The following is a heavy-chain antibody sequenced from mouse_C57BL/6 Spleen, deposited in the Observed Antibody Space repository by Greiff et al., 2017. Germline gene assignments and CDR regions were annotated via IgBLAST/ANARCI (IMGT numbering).Heavy chain of an antibody. J-gene: IGHJ4*01. CDR3: ARVYSRRAMDY. D-gene: IGHD2-5*01. V-gene: IGHV3-6*01. CDR2: ISYDGSN. Sequence: EVQLVESGPGLVKPSQSLSLTCSVTGYSITSGYYWNWIRQFPGNKLEWMGYISYDGSNNYNPSLKNRISITRDTSKNQFFLKLDSVTTEDTATYYCARVYSRRAMDYWGQGTSVTVSS. CDR1: GYSITSGYY.